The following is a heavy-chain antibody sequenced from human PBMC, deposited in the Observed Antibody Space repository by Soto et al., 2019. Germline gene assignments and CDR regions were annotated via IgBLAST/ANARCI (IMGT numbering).Heavy chain of an antibody. CDR2: ISYDGSNK. CDR3: ARQNYDILTGYYWFDP. J-gene: IGHJ5*02. D-gene: IGHD3-9*01. V-gene: IGHV3-30*03. Sequence: GGSLRLSCAASGFTFSSYGMHWVRQAPGKGLEWVAVISYDGSNKYYADSVKGRFTISRDNSKNTLYLQMNSLRAEDTAVYYCARQNYDILTGYYWFDPWGQGTLVTVSS. CDR1: GFTFSSYG.